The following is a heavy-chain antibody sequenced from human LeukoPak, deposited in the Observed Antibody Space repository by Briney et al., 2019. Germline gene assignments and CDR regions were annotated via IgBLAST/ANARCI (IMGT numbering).Heavy chain of an antibody. CDR1: GFTFSSYW. V-gene: IGHV3-7*01. J-gene: IGHJ4*02. CDR2: IKQDGSEK. D-gene: IGHD3-9*01. Sequence: GGSLRLSCAASGFTFSSYWMSWVRQAPGKGLEWVANIKQDGSEKYYADSVKGRFTISRDNSKNTLYLQMNSLRAEDTAVYYCAREFDILTGNDYWGQGTLVTVSS. CDR3: AREFDILTGNDY.